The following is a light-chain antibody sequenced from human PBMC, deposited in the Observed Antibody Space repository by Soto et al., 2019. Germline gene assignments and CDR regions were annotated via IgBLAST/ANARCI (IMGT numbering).Light chain of an antibody. Sequence: QAVVTQPPSASGAPGQRVTISCTGTSSNIGAGYDVHWYQQLPGTAPKLLSYGDRFSGSKSGTSAYLAITGLKAEEEADYFCQSFDSSLSAHVVFGGGTKLTVL. CDR1: SSNIGAGYD. J-gene: IGLJ2*01. CDR3: QSFDSSLSAHVV. CDR2: G. V-gene: IGLV1-40*01.